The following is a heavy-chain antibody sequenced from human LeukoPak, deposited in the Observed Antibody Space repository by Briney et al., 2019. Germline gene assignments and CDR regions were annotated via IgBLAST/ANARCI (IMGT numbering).Heavy chain of an antibody. Sequence: GGSLRLSCAASGFTFSSYWMSWVRQAPGKGLEWVSYISSSGSTIYYADSVKGRFTISRDNAKNSLYLQMNSLRAEDTAVYYCARERAVAGSFFDYWGQGTLVTVSS. CDR3: ARERAVAGSFFDY. CDR1: GFTFSSYW. CDR2: ISSSGSTI. D-gene: IGHD6-19*01. J-gene: IGHJ4*02. V-gene: IGHV3-48*04.